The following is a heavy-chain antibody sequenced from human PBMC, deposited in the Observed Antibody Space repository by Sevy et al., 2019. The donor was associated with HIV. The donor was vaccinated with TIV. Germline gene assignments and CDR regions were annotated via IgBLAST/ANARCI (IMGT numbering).Heavy chain of an antibody. CDR3: ARPTSGLSEYEPLDNARFYGMDV. CDR1: GFTFRSYS. D-gene: IGHD1-20*01. CDR2: ITSGSSFI. Sequence: GGSLRLSCAASGFTFRSYSMNWVRQAPGRGLEWVSSITSGSSFIFYADSVKGRFTISRDNAKNSLFLQMNSLRAEDTAAYYCARPTSGLSEYEPLDNARFYGMDVWGQGTTVTVSS. V-gene: IGHV3-21*01. J-gene: IGHJ6*02.